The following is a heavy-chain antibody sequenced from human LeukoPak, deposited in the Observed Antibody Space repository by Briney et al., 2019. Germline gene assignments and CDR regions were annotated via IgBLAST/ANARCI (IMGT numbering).Heavy chain of an antibody. V-gene: IGHV4-34*01. CDR2: INHSGST. D-gene: IGHD1-1*01. Sequence: KPSETLSLTCAVYGGSFSGYYWSWIRQPPGKGLEWIGEINHSGSTNYNPSLKSRVTISVDTSKNQFSLKLSSATAADTAVYYCARGTTGIGDYWGQGTLVTVSS. CDR1: GGSFSGYY. J-gene: IGHJ4*02. CDR3: ARGTTGIGDY.